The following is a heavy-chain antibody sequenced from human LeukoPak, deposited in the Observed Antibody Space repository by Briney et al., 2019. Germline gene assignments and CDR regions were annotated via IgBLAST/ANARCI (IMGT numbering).Heavy chain of an antibody. CDR2: FYYSGST. CDR3: VYYYGSGSVEY. D-gene: IGHD3-10*01. CDR1: GGSVTSSNYY. Sequence: SETLSLTCTVSGGSVTSSNYYWGWIRQPPGKGLEWIGSFYYSGSTNYNPSLKSRVTISVDTSKNQFSLKLSSVTAADTAVYYCVYYYGSGSVEYWGQGTLVTVSS. V-gene: IGHV4-39*01. J-gene: IGHJ4*02.